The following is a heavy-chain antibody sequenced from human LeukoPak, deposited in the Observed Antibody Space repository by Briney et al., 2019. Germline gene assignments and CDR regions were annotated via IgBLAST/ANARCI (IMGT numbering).Heavy chain of an antibody. Sequence: GGSLRLSCAASGFTFSSYAMHWVRQAPGKGLEYVSAISSNGGSTYYANSVKGRFTISRDNSKNTLYLQMNSLRAEDTAVYYCARVGYNSDYFDYWGQGTLVTVSS. CDR1: GFTFSSYA. V-gene: IGHV3-64*01. D-gene: IGHD5-24*01. CDR3: ARVGYNSDYFDY. CDR2: ISSNGGST. J-gene: IGHJ4*02.